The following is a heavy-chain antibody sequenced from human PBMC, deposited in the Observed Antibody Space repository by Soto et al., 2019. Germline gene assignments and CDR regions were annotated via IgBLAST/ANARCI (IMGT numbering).Heavy chain of an antibody. D-gene: IGHD4-17*01. CDR2: VSPLSGRT. V-gene: IGHV1-2*02. J-gene: IGHJ6*02. CDR3: AREFHSGDIGLDL. CDR1: GYTFGTYY. Sequence: QVQLVQSGPEVKAPGASVRVSCTSSGYTFGTYYIHWVRQAPGQGLEWMGWVSPLSGRTSLAQRFQGRLALTRDTSTNTVYMDLSSLRPGDTARYFCAREFHSGDIGLDLWGQGTTVSVSS.